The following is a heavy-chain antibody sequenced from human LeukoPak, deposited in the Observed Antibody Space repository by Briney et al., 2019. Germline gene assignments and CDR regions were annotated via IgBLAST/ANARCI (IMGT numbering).Heavy chain of an antibody. J-gene: IGHJ4*02. Sequence: SETLSLTCTVSGGSISSYYWSWIRQPPGKGLEWIRYIYYSGSTNYNPSLKSRVTISVDTSKNQFSLKLSSVTAADTAVYYCARERDDSSGHFDYWGQGTLVTVSS. D-gene: IGHD3-22*01. CDR3: ARERDDSSGHFDY. V-gene: IGHV4-59*01. CDR1: GGSISSYY. CDR2: IYYSGST.